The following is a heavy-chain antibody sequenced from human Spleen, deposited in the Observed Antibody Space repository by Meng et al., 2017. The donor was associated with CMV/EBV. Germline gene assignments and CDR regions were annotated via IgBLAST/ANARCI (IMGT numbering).Heavy chain of an antibody. J-gene: IGHJ4*02. Sequence: SGYTFTSYAMHWVRQAPGQRLEWMGWINAGNGNTKYSQKFQGRVTITRYTSASTAYMELSSLRSEDTAVYYCASEVVVVPAAMSFDYWGQGTLVTVSS. V-gene: IGHV1-3*01. CDR3: ASEVVVVPAAMSFDY. CDR2: INAGNGNT. D-gene: IGHD2-2*01. CDR1: GYTFTSYA.